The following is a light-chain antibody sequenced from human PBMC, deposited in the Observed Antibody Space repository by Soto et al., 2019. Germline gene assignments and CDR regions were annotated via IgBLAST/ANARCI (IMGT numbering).Light chain of an antibody. Sequence: EIVLTQSPGTLSLSPGERATLSCRASQSVSSNYLAWYQQKPGQTPRLLIYGASSRATGIPDRFSGSGSGTDFTITISRLEAEDVALYYCQQNGSSPYTFGQGTKLEIK. J-gene: IGKJ2*01. CDR3: QQNGSSPYT. CDR2: GAS. CDR1: QSVSSNY. V-gene: IGKV3-20*01.